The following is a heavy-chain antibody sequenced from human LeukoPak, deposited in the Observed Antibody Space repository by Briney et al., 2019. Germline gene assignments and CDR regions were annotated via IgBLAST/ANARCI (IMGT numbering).Heavy chain of an antibody. CDR1: GFTFSNVW. CDR2: IRSKAAGEAT. V-gene: IGHV3-15*01. Sequence: PGGSLRLPCAASGFTFSNVWMSWVRQVPGKGLEWVGRIRSKAAGEATHYAAPVKGRFTISRDDSKNTLYLQMNNLKTEDAAVYYCATSEVLDAFDIWGQGTIITVSS. J-gene: IGHJ3*02. CDR3: ATSEVLDAFDI.